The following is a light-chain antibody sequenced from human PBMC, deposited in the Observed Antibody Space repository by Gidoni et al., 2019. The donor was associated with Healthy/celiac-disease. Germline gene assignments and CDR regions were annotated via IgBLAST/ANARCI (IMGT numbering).Light chain of an antibody. CDR2: AAS. CDR3: QRSYSTPRT. V-gene: IGKV1-39*01. CDR1: QSISSY. J-gene: IGKJ2*01. Sequence: DTQLTQSPPSLSSSVGDRVTITCRARQSISSYLNWYQQEPGKAPQLLIYAASSSQSGVPSRFSGRVSGTFFTLTSSSLQPEVFATYYYQRSYSTPRTFGQGTKLEIK.